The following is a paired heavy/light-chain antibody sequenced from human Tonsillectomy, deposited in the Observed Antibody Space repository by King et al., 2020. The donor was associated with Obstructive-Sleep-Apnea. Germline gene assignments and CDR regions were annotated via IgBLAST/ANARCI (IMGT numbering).Heavy chain of an antibody. D-gene: IGHD3-10*01. CDR3: ARAPYGSGIIDYFDP. Sequence: QVQLQESGPGLVKPSETLSLTCTVSGGSISTYYWSWLRQPPGKGLEWIGYIYYSGSTNYNPSLKRRVSISVDTSKTQFSLKLSSVTAADTAVYYCARAPYGSGIIDYFDPWGQGTLVTVSP. J-gene: IGHJ5*02. V-gene: IGHV4-59*01. CDR2: IYYSGST. CDR1: GGSISTYY.
Light chain of an antibody. CDR2: EAS. CDR1: QSVSSY. V-gene: IGKV3-11*01. Sequence: EIVLTQSPATLSLSPGERATLSCRASQSVSSYLAWYQQKPGQAPRLLIYEASKRATGIPVRFSGSGSGTDFTLTISSLEPEDFAVYYCQQRSNWPLFGQGTNLEIK. J-gene: IGKJ2*01. CDR3: QQRSNWPL.